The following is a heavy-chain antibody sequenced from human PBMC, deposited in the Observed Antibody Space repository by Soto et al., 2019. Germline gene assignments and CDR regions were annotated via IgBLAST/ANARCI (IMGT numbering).Heavy chain of an antibody. Sequence: QGQLVESGGGVVQPGRSLRLSCVASGFSFGSSVMHWVRQAPGKGLEWVAFIWYDASNQYYADSVKSRFTISRDSSMNTLSLQIDRLYGEGTGRYYCGRDGAQQDLEYWGQGTLVNVSS. CDR3: GRDGAQQDLEY. J-gene: IGHJ4*02. D-gene: IGHD3-16*01. V-gene: IGHV3-33*01. CDR2: IWYDASNQ. CDR1: GFSFGSSV.